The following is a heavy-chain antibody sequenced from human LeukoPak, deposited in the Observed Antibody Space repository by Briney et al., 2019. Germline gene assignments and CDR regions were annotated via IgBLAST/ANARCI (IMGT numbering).Heavy chain of an antibody. CDR2: IIPIFGTA. CDR1: GGTFSSYA. D-gene: IGHD1-26*01. V-gene: IGHV1-69*01. Sequence: ASVKVSCKASGGTFSSYAISWVRQAPGQGLEWMGGIIPIFGTANYAQKFQGRVTITADESTSTAYMELSSLRSEDTAVYYCARGPVVGAFPYFDYWGQGTLVTVS. CDR3: ARGPVVGAFPYFDY. J-gene: IGHJ4*02.